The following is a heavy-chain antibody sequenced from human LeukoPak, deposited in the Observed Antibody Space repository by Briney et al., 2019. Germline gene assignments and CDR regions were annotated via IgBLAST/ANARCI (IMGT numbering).Heavy chain of an antibody. D-gene: IGHD4-17*01. CDR3: ARPNYGFQH. V-gene: IGHV1-18*01. J-gene: IGHJ1*01. CDR2: ISAYNGNT. Sequence: ASVKVSCKASGYTFTSYGISWVRQAPGQGLEWMGWISAYNGNTNYAQKFQGRVSMTRDTSISTAYMELSRLRSDDTAVYYCARPNYGFQHWGQGTLVTVSS. CDR1: GYTFTSYG.